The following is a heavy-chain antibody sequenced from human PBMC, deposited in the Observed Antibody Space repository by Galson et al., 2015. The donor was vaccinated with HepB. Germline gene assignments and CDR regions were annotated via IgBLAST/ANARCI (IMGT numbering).Heavy chain of an antibody. CDR1: GFTFSNYA. CDR3: ARGLRYYMDV. J-gene: IGHJ6*03. V-gene: IGHV3-30-3*01. CDR2: ISYDGSNK. Sequence: SLRLSCAASGFTFSNYAMHWVRQAPGKGLEWVAVISYDGSNKYYADSVKGRFTISRDNSKNTLYLQMNSLRAEDTAVYYCARGLRYYMDVWGKGTTVTVSS.